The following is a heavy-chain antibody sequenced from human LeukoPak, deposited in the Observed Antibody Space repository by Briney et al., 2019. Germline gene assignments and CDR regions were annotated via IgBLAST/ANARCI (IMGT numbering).Heavy chain of an antibody. CDR3: ARENDILTGCFDY. D-gene: IGHD3-9*01. CDR2: IKQDGSEK. Sequence: GGSLRLSCAASGFTFSSYWMSWVRQAPGKGLEWVANIKQDGSEKYYVDSVKGRFTISRDNAKNTLYLQMNSLRADDTAVYYCARENDILTGCFDYWGQGTLVTVSS. V-gene: IGHV3-7*01. J-gene: IGHJ4*02. CDR1: GFTFSSYW.